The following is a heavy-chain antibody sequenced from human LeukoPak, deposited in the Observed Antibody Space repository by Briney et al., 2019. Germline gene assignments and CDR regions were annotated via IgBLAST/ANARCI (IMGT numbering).Heavy chain of an antibody. Sequence: GGSLRLSCAGEGFTLSTHGMSWVRQAPGKGLEWVSSISSRDTTTNYADSVKGRFTISRDGSKNTLYLQLNSLRAEDTAVYYCARAPPWFGDKHYGLDVWGQGTTVTVSS. CDR2: ISSRDTTT. D-gene: IGHD3-10*01. CDR3: ARAPPWFGDKHYGLDV. CDR1: GFTLSTHG. V-gene: IGHV3-23*01. J-gene: IGHJ6*02.